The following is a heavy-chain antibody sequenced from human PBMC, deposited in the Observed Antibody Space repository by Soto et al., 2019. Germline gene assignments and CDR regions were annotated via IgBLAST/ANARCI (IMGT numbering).Heavy chain of an antibody. V-gene: IGHV4-4*07. Sequence: QVQLQESGPGLVKPSENLSLTCTVSGGSISGYYWSWIRQPAGKGLEWIGRTYNSERTNYNPSLKSRVTMSMDTSKNQFSLKLTSVTAADTAVYFCAREPLAHSYFDFWGRGALVTVSS. CDR3: AREPLAHSYFDF. CDR1: GGSISGYY. CDR2: TYNSERT. J-gene: IGHJ4*02.